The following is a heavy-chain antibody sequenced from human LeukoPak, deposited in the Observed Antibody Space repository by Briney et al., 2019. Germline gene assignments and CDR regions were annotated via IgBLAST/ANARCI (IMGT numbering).Heavy chain of an antibody. CDR3: VPSSIAHLGELSSFDY. D-gene: IGHD3-16*02. J-gene: IGHJ4*02. Sequence: GGSLRLSCAASGFTFSSYSMNWVRQAPGKGLEWVSYISSSSSTIYYADSVKGRFTISRDNAKNSLFLQMNSLRAEDTAVYYCVPSSIAHLGELSSFDYWGQGTLVTVSS. CDR1: GFTFSSYS. V-gene: IGHV3-48*01. CDR2: ISSSSSTI.